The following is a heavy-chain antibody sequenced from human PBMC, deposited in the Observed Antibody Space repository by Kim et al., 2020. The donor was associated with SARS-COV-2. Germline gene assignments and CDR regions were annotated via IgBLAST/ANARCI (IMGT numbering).Heavy chain of an antibody. Sequence: GSLRLSCAASGFTFSSYAMHWVRQAPGKGLEWVAVISYDGSNKYYADSVKGRFTISRDNSKNTLYLQMNSLRAEDTAVYYCARGSGSHDYWGQGTLVTVSS. CDR3: ARGSGSHDY. CDR2: ISYDGSNK. CDR1: GFTFSSYA. V-gene: IGHV3-30-3*01. J-gene: IGHJ4*02. D-gene: IGHD1-26*01.